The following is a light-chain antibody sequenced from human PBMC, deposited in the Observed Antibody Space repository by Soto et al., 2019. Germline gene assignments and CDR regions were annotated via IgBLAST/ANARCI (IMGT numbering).Light chain of an antibody. CDR3: QQYHGWPPVT. V-gene: IGKV3-15*01. CDR2: GAS. CDR1: QTVSDD. Sequence: EIVMTQSPPTLFVSPGERATLSCMASQTVSDDLAWYQHKPGQAPRLLIYGASTRATNIPARFSGGGSGTEFTLPISCLQSEDSALCYCQQYHGWPPVTVGPGTK. J-gene: IGKJ3*01.